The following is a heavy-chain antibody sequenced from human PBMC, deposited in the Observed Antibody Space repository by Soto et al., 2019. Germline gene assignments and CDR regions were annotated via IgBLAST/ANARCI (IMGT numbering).Heavy chain of an antibody. V-gene: IGHV4-61*08. CDR3: ARGRLTSGXIKAGTRGLYYYYGIDV. CDR2: VHNGGRT. CDR1: GGSVSSDAYH. Sequence: SETLSLTCTVSGGSVSSDAYHWSWIRQSPGKGLEWIGYVHNGGRTYYNPSLKSRVIISADTSENQFSLKLSSVTAADAALYYCARGRLTSGXIKAGTRGLYYYYGIDVWGQGTTVTVSS. J-gene: IGHJ6*02. D-gene: IGHD6-13*01.